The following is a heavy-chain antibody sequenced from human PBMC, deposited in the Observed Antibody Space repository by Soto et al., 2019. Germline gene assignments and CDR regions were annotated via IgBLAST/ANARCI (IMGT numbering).Heavy chain of an antibody. J-gene: IGHJ6*02. CDR1: GYSFSTYY. D-gene: IGHD6-13*01. CDR3: ERTSAAGKYYYGMDV. CDR2: IYPGDSDT. Sequence: GESLKISCKGSGYSFSTYYIGWVRQMPGKGLEWMGIIYPGDSDTRYSPSFQGQVTISADKSISTAYLQWSSLKASDTAMYYCERTSAAGKYYYGMDVWGQGTTVTVSS. V-gene: IGHV5-51*01.